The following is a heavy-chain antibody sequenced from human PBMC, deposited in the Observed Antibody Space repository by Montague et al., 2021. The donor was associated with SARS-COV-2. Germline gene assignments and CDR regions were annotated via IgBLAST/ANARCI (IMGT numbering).Heavy chain of an antibody. CDR2: IYYSGSN. V-gene: IGHV4-30-4*01. D-gene: IGHD3-3*01. J-gene: IGHJ4*02. CDR1: GGAINSGLYY. Sequence: QTLSLTCTVSGGAINSGLYYWSWIRHPPGKGLEWIGYIYYSGSNXYNPSLKSRVTISVDTSKNQFSLKLSSVTAADTAVYYCARVISDDFWSGYCDYWGRGILVTVSS. CDR3: ARVISDDFWSGYCDY.